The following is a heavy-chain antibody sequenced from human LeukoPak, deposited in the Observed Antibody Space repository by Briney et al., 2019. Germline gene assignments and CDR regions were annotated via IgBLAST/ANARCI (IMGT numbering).Heavy chain of an antibody. J-gene: IGHJ4*02. Sequence: ASVKVSCKASGYTFTSYGISWVRQAPGQGLEWMGIINPSGGSTSYAQKFQGRVTMTRDTSTSTVYMELSSLRSEDTAVYYCARDPPYYGDASFYFDYWGQGTLVTVSS. D-gene: IGHD4-17*01. CDR1: GYTFTSYG. V-gene: IGHV1-46*01. CDR2: INPSGGST. CDR3: ARDPPYYGDASFYFDY.